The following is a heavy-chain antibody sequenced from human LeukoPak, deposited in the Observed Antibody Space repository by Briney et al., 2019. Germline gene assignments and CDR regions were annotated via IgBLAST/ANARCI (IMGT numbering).Heavy chain of an antibody. CDR3: ATGRLQPAH. CDR1: GISFSGSW. V-gene: IGHV3-7*01. J-gene: IGHJ4*02. Sequence: GGSLRLSCVVSGISFSGSWMTWVRQAPGRGLESVANINEDGSVTYFVDSVKGRFAISRDNATNSVFLQLKSLRAEDTAAYYCATGRLQPAHWGQGTLVTVSS. D-gene: IGHD5-24*01. CDR2: INEDGSVT.